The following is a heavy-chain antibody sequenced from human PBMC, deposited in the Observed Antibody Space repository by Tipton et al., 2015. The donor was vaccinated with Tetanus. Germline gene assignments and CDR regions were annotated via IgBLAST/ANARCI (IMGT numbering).Heavy chain of an antibody. V-gene: IGHV3-33*01. Sequence: QLVQSGGGVVQPGRSLRLSCAASGFIFSSYGIHWVRQAPGKGLEWLAVSWYDGTDKYYADSVKGRFTISRDNSKNTLYLQMNSLRAEDTAVYYCAREADCSGGSCFSGDFDNWGQGTQVTVSS. D-gene: IGHD2-15*01. J-gene: IGHJ4*02. CDR1: GFIFSSYG. CDR2: SWYDGTDK. CDR3: AREADCSGGSCFSGDFDN.